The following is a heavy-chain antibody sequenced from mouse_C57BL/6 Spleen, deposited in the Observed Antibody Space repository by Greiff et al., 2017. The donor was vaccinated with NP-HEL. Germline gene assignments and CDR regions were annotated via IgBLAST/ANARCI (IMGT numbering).Heavy chain of an antibody. D-gene: IGHD2-4*01. CDR1: GYTFTSYW. CDR3: ARIYYDYDAY. CDR2: IHPNSGST. J-gene: IGHJ3*01. Sequence: QVQLQQPGAELVKPGASVKLSCKASGYTFTSYWMHWVKQRPGQGLEWIGMIHPNSGSTKYNEKFKSKATLTVDKSSSTAYMQLSSLTSEDSAVYYCARIYYDYDAYWGQGTLVTVSA. V-gene: IGHV1-64*01.